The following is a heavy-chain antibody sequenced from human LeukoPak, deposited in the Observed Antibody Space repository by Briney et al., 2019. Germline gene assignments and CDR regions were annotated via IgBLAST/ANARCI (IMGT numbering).Heavy chain of an antibody. CDR3: ARERRYCSGDNCYSGHDY. CDR1: GLTVSSNY. V-gene: IGHV3-53*01. J-gene: IGHJ4*02. D-gene: IGHD2-15*01. Sequence: GGSLRLSCAVSGLTVSSNYMSWVRQAPGKGLEWVSLIHSGGNTDYADSLKDRVTISRDSSKNMVNLQINSLRPEDTAVYYCARERRYCSGDNCYSGHDYWGQGTLVIVSS. CDR2: IHSGGNT.